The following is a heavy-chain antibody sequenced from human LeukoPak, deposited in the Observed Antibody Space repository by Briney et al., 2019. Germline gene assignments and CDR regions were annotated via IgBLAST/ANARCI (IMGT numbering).Heavy chain of an antibody. CDR3: ARRGAVTHAFDI. V-gene: IGHV3-74*01. J-gene: IGHJ3*02. Sequence: GGSLRLSCVASGFTFSNYWMNWVRQAPGKGLVWVSRINSDGSSTSYADSVKGRFTISRDNAKNTLYLQMNSLRAEDAAVYYCARRGAVTHAFDIWGQGTMVTVSS. CDR1: GFTFSNYW. D-gene: IGHD4-17*01. CDR2: INSDGSST.